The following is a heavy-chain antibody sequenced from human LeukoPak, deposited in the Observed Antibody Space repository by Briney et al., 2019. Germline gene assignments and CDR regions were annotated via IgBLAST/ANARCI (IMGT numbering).Heavy chain of an antibody. V-gene: IGHV4-34*01. CDR1: GGSFSGYY. Sequence: PPETLSLTCAVYGGSFSGYYWSWIRQPPGKGLEWIGEINHSGSTNYNPSLKSRVTISVDTSKNQFSLKLSSVTAADTAVYYCARGSALGYCSSTSCYYTYWGQGTLVTVSS. CDR3: ARGSALGYCSSTSCYYTY. CDR2: INHSGST. D-gene: IGHD2-2*01. J-gene: IGHJ4*02.